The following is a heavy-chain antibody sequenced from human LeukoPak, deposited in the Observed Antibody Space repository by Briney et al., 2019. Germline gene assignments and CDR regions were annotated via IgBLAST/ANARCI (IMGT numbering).Heavy chain of an antibody. V-gene: IGHV7-4-1*02. Sequence: ASVKVSCKSSGYTFNNYAMNWVRQAPGQGLEWMGWINTNTGNPTYAQGFTGRFVFSSDTSVRTAYLQISSLEAEDTAVYYCAKKLRWDCSSTNCPKGDCFDPWGQGTLVTVSS. CDR2: INTNTGNP. CDR1: GYTFNNYA. D-gene: IGHD2-2*01. J-gene: IGHJ5*02. CDR3: AKKLRWDCSSTNCPKGDCFDP.